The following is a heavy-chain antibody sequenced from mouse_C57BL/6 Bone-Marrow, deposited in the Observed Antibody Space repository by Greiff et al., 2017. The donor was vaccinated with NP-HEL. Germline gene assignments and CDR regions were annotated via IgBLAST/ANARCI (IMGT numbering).Heavy chain of an antibody. CDR2: IWGVGST. Sequence: VMLVESGPGLVAPSQSLSITCTVSGFSLTSYGVDWVRQSPGKGLEWLGVIWGVGSTNYNSALKSRLSISKDNSKSQVFLKMNSLQTDDTAMYYCASYRYLLWLRRGYYFDYWGQGTTLTVSS. CDR3: ASYRYLLWLRRGYYFDY. V-gene: IGHV2-6*01. CDR1: GFSLTSYG. D-gene: IGHD2-2*01. J-gene: IGHJ2*01.